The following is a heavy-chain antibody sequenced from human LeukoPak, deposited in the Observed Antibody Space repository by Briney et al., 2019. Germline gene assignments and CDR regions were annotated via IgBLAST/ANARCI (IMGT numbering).Heavy chain of an antibody. CDR2: IIPIFGTA. CDR3: ARAESGTVTTGYFDY. J-gene: IGHJ4*02. Sequence: SVKVSCKASGGTFSSYAISWVRQAPGQGLEWMGGIIPIFGTANYAQKFQGRVTITADESTSTAYMELSSLRSEDTAVYYCARAESGTVTTGYFDYWGQGTLVTVSS. D-gene: IGHD4-17*01. CDR1: GGTFSSYA. V-gene: IGHV1-69*13.